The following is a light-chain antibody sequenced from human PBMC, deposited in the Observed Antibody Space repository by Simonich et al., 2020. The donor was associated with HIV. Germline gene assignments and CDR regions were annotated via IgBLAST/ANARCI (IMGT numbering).Light chain of an antibody. V-gene: IGKV3D-15*01. CDR2: GAS. CDR1: QSVASN. Sequence: GERGTLSCRASQSVASNYLAWYQQKPGQAPRLLIYGASSRATGTPERFSGSGSGTEFTLTISSMQSEDFAVYYCQQYDNWPPLFGPGTKVDI. J-gene: IGKJ3*01. CDR3: QQYDNWPPL.